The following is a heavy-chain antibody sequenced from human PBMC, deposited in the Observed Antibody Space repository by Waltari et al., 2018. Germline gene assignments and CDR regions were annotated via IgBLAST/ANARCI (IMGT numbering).Heavy chain of an antibody. V-gene: IGHV4-34*02. D-gene: IGHD3-3*01. J-gene: IGHJ3*02. CDR2: ISHSGRT. Sequence: QVQLQQWGAGLLQPSETLSLTCAVYGGSFSGYWGSGIRQPPGKGLEWIGEISHSGRTNYTPSLKSRVTISVDTPKNQFSLKLSSVTAADTAVYYCARHIRGYDAFDIWGQGTMAIVSS. CDR3: ARHIRGYDAFDI. CDR1: GGSFSGYW.